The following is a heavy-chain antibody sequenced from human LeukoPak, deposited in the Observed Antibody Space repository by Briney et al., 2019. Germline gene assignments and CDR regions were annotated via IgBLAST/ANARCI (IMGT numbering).Heavy chain of an antibody. CDR2: INPSGGST. CDR3: ARNPVTTRYFDY. CDR1: GYTFTSYY. V-gene: IGHV1-46*01. J-gene: IGHJ4*02. Sequence: ASVKVSCKASGYTFTSYYMHWVRQAPGQGLEWMGIINPSGGSTRYAQKFQGRVTMTRDTSTSTVYMELSSLRSEDTAVYYCARNPVTTRYFDYWGQGTLVTVSS. D-gene: IGHD4-17*01.